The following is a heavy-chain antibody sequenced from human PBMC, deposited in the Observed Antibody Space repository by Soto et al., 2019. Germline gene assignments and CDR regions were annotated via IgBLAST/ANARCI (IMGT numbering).Heavy chain of an antibody. CDR1: GFTFSNAW. CDR3: TTLRYSYDSSGYYPRYYYYYGMDV. CDR2: IKSKTDGGTT. V-gene: IGHV3-15*07. J-gene: IGHJ6*02. D-gene: IGHD3-22*01. Sequence: EVQLVESGGGLVKPGGSLRLSCAASGFTFSNAWMNWVRQAPGKGLEWVGRIKSKTDGGTTDYAAPVKGRFTISRVDSKNTLYLQMNSLKTEDTAVYYCTTLRYSYDSSGYYPRYYYYYGMDVWGQGTTVTVSS.